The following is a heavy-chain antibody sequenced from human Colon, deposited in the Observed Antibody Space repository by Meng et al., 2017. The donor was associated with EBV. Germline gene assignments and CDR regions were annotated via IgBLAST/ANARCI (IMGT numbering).Heavy chain of an antibody. J-gene: IGHJ4*02. CDR2: VSHPGSA. Sequence: VRLKLLGAGVLQPSETLSLTCTVNGGSFSGYVWSWVRQPPGKGMEWIGEVSHPGSANYNPSLKSRVTISVDASEKQFSLRLTSVTAADSAVYYCARVPTTGYKDHWGQGTLVTVSS. CDR3: ARVPTTGYKDH. D-gene: IGHD3-9*01. V-gene: IGHV4-34*01. CDR1: GGSFSGYV.